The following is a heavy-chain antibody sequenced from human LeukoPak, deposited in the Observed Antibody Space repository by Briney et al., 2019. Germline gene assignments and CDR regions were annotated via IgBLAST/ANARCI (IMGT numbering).Heavy chain of an antibody. CDR3: ARSRTKYHYGSGSYPFDY. CDR1: GGSFSGYY. Sequence: SETLSLTCAVYGGSFSGYYWSWIRQPPGKGLEWIGEINHSGSTNYNPSLKSRVTISVDTSKNQSSLKLSSVTAADTAVYYCARSRTKYHYGSGSYPFDYWGQGTLVTVSS. J-gene: IGHJ4*02. D-gene: IGHD3-10*01. CDR2: INHSGST. V-gene: IGHV4-34*01.